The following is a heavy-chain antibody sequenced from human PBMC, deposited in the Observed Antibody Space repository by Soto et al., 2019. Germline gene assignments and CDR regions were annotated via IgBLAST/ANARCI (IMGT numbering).Heavy chain of an antibody. J-gene: IGHJ6*02. CDR2: MYKTGET. V-gene: IGHV4-61*01. CDR1: GGSVSTGMKY. D-gene: IGHD3-10*01. Sequence: SETLSLTCTVPGGSVSTGMKYWGWVRQPPGKALEFIGYMYKTGETLLNSSLKSRVTFSMETSKNQLSLTLSSVTAADTAVYFCMKAHESGDFLGMSVWGPGTTVTVSS. CDR3: MKAHESGDFLGMSV.